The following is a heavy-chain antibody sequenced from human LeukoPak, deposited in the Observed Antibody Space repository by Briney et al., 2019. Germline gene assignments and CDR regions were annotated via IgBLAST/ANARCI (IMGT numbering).Heavy chain of an antibody. CDR3: ARSPIWFGEFPYYFDY. Sequence: GGSLRLSCAASGFTFSSYAMHWVRQAPGKGLEWVAVISYDGSNKYYADSVKGRFTISRDNSKNTLYLQMNSLRAEDTAVYYCARSPIWFGEFPYYFDYWGQGTLVTIYS. CDR1: GFTFSSYA. J-gene: IGHJ4*02. CDR2: ISYDGSNK. V-gene: IGHV3-30*04. D-gene: IGHD3-10*01.